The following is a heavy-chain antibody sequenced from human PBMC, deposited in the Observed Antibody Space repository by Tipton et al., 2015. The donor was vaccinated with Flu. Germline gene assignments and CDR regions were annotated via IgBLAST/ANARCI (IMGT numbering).Heavy chain of an antibody. J-gene: IGHJ4*02. CDR3: ARIRGDTEDGYYFDH. CDR2: IYHSGST. CDR1: GYSINNNYY. V-gene: IGHV4-38-2*01. D-gene: IGHD5-18*01. Sequence: TLSLTCVGSGYSINNNYYRGWIRQPPGKGLEWIGNIYHSGSTHYNPSLKSRVTMSVDTSKNQFSLKVNSVTVADTAVYYCARIRGDTEDGYYFDHWGQGVLVTVSS.